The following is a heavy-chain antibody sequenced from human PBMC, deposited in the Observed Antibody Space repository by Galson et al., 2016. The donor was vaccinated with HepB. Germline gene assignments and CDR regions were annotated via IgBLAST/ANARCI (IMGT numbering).Heavy chain of an antibody. CDR2: ISTYNGNT. V-gene: IGHV1-18*01. D-gene: IGHD1-26*01. J-gene: IGHJ6*02. Sequence: SVKVSCKAYGYSFISYGISWVRRARGQGLEWMGWISTYNGNTNYEQKFKGRVTLTADISTSTAQMELRSLRSDDTAVYYCARDGTLSGSYYHFYGMDVWGQGTTVTVSS. CDR1: GYSFISYG. CDR3: ARDGTLSGSYYHFYGMDV.